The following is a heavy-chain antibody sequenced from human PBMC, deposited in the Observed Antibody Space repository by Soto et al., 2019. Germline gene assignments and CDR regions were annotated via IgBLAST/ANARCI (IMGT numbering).Heavy chain of an antibody. CDR2: INPSGGST. Sequence: ASVNVSCKASGYTFTSYYMHWVRQAPGQGLEWMGIINPSGGSTSYAQKFQGRVTMTRDTSTSTVYMELSSLRSEDTAVYYCARGSLITLFGVVTLSWGKGNMVTVSS. CDR3: ARGSLITLFGVVTLS. V-gene: IGHV1-46*01. J-gene: IGHJ5*02. D-gene: IGHD3-3*01. CDR1: GYTFTSYY.